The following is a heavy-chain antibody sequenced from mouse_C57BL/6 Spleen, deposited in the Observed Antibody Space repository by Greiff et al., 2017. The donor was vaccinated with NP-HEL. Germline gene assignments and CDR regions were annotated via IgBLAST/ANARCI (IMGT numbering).Heavy chain of an antibody. CDR2: IDPETGGT. J-gene: IGHJ2*01. CDR1: GYTFTDYE. CDR3: TRWGDWEYYFDY. V-gene: IGHV1-15*01. Sequence: QVQLQQSGAELVRPGASVTLSCKASGYTFTDYEMHWVKQTPVHGLEWIGAIDPETGGTAYNQKFKGKAILTADKSSSTAYMELRSLTSEDSAVYYCTRWGDWEYYFDYWGQGTTLTVSS. D-gene: IGHD4-1*01.